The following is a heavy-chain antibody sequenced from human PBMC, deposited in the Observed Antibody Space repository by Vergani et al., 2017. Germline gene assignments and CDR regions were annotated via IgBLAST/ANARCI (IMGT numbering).Heavy chain of an antibody. CDR1: GYTLTSYA. D-gene: IGHD6-13*01. CDR2: INTNTGNL. CDR3: ARDPRRIAAAAPGYFQH. Sequence: QVQLVQSGSELKKHGASVKVSCKASGYTLTSYAMNWMRQAPGQGLEWLGWINTNTGNLTYAKGFTGRFVFSMDTSVSTAYLQSSSLKAEDTAVYYCARDPRRIAAAAPGYFQHWGQGTLVTVSS. V-gene: IGHV7-4-1*02. J-gene: IGHJ1*01.